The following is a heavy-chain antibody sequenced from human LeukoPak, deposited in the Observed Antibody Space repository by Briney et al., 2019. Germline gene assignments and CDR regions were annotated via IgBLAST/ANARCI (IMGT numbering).Heavy chain of an antibody. CDR2: ISNSGDHI. D-gene: IGHD6-13*01. V-gene: IGHV3-11*03. J-gene: IGHJ4*02. Sequence: GGSLRLSCAASGFTFSGYWVTWIRQTPGKGLEWVSYISNSGDHINYAESVRGRFTISRDNTKNSLYLQMDGLRAEDTAVYYCARCQYNSSPDFWGQGTLVTVSS. CDR3: ARCQYNSSPDF. CDR1: GFTFSGYW.